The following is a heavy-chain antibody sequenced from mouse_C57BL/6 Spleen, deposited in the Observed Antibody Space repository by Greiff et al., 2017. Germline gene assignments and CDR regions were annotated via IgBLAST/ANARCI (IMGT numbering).Heavy chain of an antibody. CDR1: GFTFSDYG. V-gene: IGHV5-17*01. Sequence: EVMLVESGGGLVKPGGSLKLSCAASGFTFSDYGMHWVRQAPEKGLEWVAYISSGSSTIYYADTVKGRFTISRDNAKNTLFLQMTSLRSEDTAMYYCAKIYYDYDGYFDVWGTGTTVTVSS. D-gene: IGHD2-4*01. CDR3: AKIYYDYDGYFDV. CDR2: ISSGSSTI. J-gene: IGHJ1*03.